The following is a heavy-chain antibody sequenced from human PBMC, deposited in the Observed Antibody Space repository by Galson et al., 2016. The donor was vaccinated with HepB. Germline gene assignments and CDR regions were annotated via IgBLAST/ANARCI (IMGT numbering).Heavy chain of an antibody. D-gene: IGHD3-10*01. CDR3: ARRGPTYYYGMDV. CDR1: GDSLSSSTYY. Sequence: SETLSLTCTVSGDSLSSSTYYWGWIRQPPGKGLERIGNVNYSGTTYYNPSLKSRVTISVDTSKNQFSLKLSSVTAADTAVYFCARRGPTYYYGMDVWGQGTTVTVSS. V-gene: IGHV4-39*01. CDR2: VNYSGTT. J-gene: IGHJ6*02.